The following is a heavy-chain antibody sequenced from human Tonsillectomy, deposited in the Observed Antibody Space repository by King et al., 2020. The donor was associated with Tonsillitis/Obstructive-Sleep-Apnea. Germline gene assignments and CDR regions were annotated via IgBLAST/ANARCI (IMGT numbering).Heavy chain of an antibody. D-gene: IGHD2-8*02. Sequence: VQLVESGAEVKKPGESLKISCKGSGYSFTTYWIGWVRQMPGKGLEWMGIISPGDSDTRYSPSLQGQVTISADKSISSAYLQWSSLKASDNAMYYCARGGDSGTYPSGGVFDIWGQGTTVTVSS. CDR1: GYSFTTYW. V-gene: IGHV5-51*03. CDR3: ARGGDSGTYPSGGVFDI. CDR2: ISPGDSDT. J-gene: IGHJ3*02.